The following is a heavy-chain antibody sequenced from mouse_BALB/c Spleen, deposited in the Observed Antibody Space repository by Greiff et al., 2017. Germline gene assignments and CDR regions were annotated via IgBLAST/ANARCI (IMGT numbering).Heavy chain of an antibody. J-gene: IGHJ4*01. CDR2: ISSGSSTI. V-gene: IGHV5-17*02. D-gene: IGHD2-1*01. CDR3: ARSIYSGAMDY. Sequence: EVQGVESGGGLVQPGGSRKLSCAASGFTFSSFGMHWVRQAPEKGLEWVAYISSGSSTINYADTVKGRFTISRDNPKNTLFLQMTSLRSEDTAMYYCARSIYSGAMDYWGQGTSVTVSS. CDR1: GFTFSSFG.